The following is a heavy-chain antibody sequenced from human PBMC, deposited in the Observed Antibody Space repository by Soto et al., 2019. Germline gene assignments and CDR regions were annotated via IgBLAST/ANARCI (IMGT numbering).Heavy chain of an antibody. CDR2: IGTAGDT. Sequence: PGGSLRLSCAASGFTFSSYDMHWVRQATGKGLEWVSAIGTAGDTYYPGSVKGRFTISRENAKNSLYLQMNSLRAEDTAVYYCARDSYYDLGYGMDVWGRGTTVTVSS. CDR3: ARDSYYDLGYGMDV. CDR1: GFTFSSYD. V-gene: IGHV3-13*01. D-gene: IGHD3-3*01. J-gene: IGHJ6*02.